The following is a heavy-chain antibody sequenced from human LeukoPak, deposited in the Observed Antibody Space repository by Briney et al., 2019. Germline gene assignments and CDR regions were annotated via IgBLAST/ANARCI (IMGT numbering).Heavy chain of an antibody. Sequence: SVKVSCKASGYTFTSYYMHWVRQAPGQGLEWMGRIIPILGIANYAQKFQGRVTITADKSTSTAYMELSSLRSEDTAVYYCARLYDSSGYYYPTGYFDYWGQGTLVTVSS. V-gene: IGHV1-69*02. CDR1: GYTFTSYY. J-gene: IGHJ4*02. CDR2: IIPILGIA. CDR3: ARLYDSSGYYYPTGYFDY. D-gene: IGHD3-22*01.